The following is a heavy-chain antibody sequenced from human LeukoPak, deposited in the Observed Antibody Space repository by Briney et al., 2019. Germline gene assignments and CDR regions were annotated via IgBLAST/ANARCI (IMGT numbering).Heavy chain of an antibody. CDR2: IYYSGST. V-gene: IGHV4-39*01. J-gene: IGHJ4*02. D-gene: IGHD5-18*01. CDR3: ARPLYVDTAIAFDY. Sequence: SETLSLTCTVSGGSISSSSYYWGWIRQPPGKGLEWIGSIYYSGSTYYNPSLKSRVTISVDTSKNQFSLKLSSVTAADTAVYYCARPLYVDTAIAFDYWGQGTLVTVSS. CDR1: GGSISSSSYY.